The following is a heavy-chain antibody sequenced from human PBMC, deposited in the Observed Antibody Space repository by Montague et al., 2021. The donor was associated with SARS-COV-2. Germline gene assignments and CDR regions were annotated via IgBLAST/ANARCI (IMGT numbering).Heavy chain of an antibody. CDR3: AADYGERDWFDP. J-gene: IGHJ5*02. Sequence: SETLSLTCTVSGGSISSSSYYWGWIRQPPGKGLEWIGSIYYSGSTYYNPSLKSQVTLSVDTSKNQFSLKLSSVTAADTAVYYCAADYGERDWFDPWGQGTLVTVSS. V-gene: IGHV4-39*01. CDR2: IYYSGST. D-gene: IGHD4-17*01. CDR1: GGSISSSSYY.